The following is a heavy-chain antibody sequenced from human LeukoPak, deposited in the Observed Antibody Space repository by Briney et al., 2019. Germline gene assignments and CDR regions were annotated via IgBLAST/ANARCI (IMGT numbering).Heavy chain of an antibody. V-gene: IGHV1-2*02. CDR3: ARAHLIAAAGYNWFDP. J-gene: IGHJ5*02. Sequence: ASVKVSCKASGYTFTGFYMHWVRQAPGQGLEWMGWINPNSGGTNYAKKFQGRVTMTRDTSISTAYMELSRLRSDDTAVYYCARAHLIAAAGYNWFDPWGQGTLVTVSS. CDR1: GYTFTGFY. CDR2: INPNSGGT. D-gene: IGHD6-13*01.